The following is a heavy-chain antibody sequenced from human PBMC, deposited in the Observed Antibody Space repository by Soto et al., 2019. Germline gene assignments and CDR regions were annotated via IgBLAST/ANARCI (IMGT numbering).Heavy chain of an antibody. V-gene: IGHV3-11*01. J-gene: IGHJ4*02. Sequence: GGSLRLSCAASGFSFSDYYMSWIRQAPGKGLEWVSYISANGNTRHYADSVKGRFTISRDNAKNSLYLQVNSLTAGDTAVYYCATASFTAMGNDYWGQGTLVTVSS. CDR3: ATASFTAMGNDY. CDR1: GFSFSDYY. D-gene: IGHD5-18*01. CDR2: ISANGNTR.